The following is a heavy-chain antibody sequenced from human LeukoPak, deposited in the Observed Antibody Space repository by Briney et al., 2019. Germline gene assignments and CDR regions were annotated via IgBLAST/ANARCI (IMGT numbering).Heavy chain of an antibody. CDR1: GFTFSSYW. CDR3: AREGYSSGWYYRSAEFDY. Sequence: GGSLRLPCAASGFTFSSYWMSWVRQAPGKGLEWVANIKQDGSEKYYVDSVKGRFTISRDNAKNSLYLQMNSLRAEDTAVYYCAREGYSSGWYYRSAEFDYWGQGTLVTVSS. V-gene: IGHV3-7*01. J-gene: IGHJ4*02. D-gene: IGHD6-19*01. CDR2: IKQDGSEK.